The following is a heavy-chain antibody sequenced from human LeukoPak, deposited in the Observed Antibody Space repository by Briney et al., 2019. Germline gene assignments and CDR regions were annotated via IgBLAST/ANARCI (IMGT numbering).Heavy chain of an antibody. CDR1: GFTFSSYS. V-gene: IGHV3-21*01. CDR2: ISSTSSYI. J-gene: IGHJ6*02. CDR3: AKGGDSGVVIGYYYGMDV. D-gene: IGHD3-3*01. Sequence: GGSLRLSCAASGFTFSSYSMHWVRQAPGKGLEWVSSISSTSSYIYYADSVKGGFTISRDNAKNSLYLQMNSLTAEDAAVYFCAKGGDSGVVIGYYYGMDVWGQGTTVTVSS.